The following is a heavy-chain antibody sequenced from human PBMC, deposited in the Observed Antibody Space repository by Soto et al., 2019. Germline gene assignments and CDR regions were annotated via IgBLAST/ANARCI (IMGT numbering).Heavy chain of an antibody. Sequence: VQLVESGGGLVKPGGSLRVSCTASGFSLSDYYMSWIRQPPGKGLEWLSYISSSGSSKYYADSVKGRFTISRDKAKNSLYIEMNSLRADDTAVYFCARFPPRVEDYDIDPWGPGTLVTVSS. CDR1: GFSLSDYY. D-gene: IGHD3-9*01. CDR2: ISSSGSSK. CDR3: ARFPPRVEDYDIDP. V-gene: IGHV3-11*01. J-gene: IGHJ5*02.